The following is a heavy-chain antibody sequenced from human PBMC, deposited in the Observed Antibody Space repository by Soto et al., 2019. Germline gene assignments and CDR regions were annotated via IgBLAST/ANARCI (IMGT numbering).Heavy chain of an antibody. CDR1: GYTFTSYG. D-gene: IGHD2-2*01. V-gene: IGHV1-18*04. Sequence: ASVNVSCKASGYTFTSYGISWVRQAPGQGLEWMGWISAYNGNTNYAQKLQGRVTMTTDTSTSTAYMELRSLRSDDTAVYYCARDMNGYCSSTSCSYLSDYWGQGTLVTVSS. CDR3: ARDMNGYCSSTSCSYLSDY. CDR2: ISAYNGNT. J-gene: IGHJ4*02.